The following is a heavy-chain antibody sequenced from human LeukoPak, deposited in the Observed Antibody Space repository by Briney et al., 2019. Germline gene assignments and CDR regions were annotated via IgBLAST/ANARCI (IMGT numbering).Heavy chain of an antibody. D-gene: IGHD3-10*01. Sequence: HPGGSLRLSRATSGFTFSSYGMHWVRQAPGKGLEWVAFIRYDGSNKDYVDSVKGRFTISRDNSKNTLYLQMNSLRAEDTAVYYCAKDVGGVYFSSGSLYWGQGTLVTVSS. CDR2: IRYDGSNK. CDR3: AKDVGGVYFSSGSLY. CDR1: GFTFSSYG. V-gene: IGHV3-30*02. J-gene: IGHJ4*02.